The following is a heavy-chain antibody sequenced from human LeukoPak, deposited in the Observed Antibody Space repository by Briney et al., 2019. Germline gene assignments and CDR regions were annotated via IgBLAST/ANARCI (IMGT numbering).Heavy chain of an antibody. CDR2: IYHSGST. V-gene: IGHV4-30-2*01. J-gene: IGHJ4*02. D-gene: IGHD3-22*01. CDR3: ASESNNYYDSSGFSHLSDY. CDR1: GGSISSGGYS. Sequence: SQTLSLTCAVSGGSISSGGYSWSWIRQPPGKGLEWIGYIYHSGSTYYNPSLKSRVTISVDRSKNQFSLKLSSVTAADTAVYYCASESNNYYDSSGFSHLSDYWGQGTLVTVPS.